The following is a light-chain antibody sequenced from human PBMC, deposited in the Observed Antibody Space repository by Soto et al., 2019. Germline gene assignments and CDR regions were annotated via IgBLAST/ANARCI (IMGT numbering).Light chain of an antibody. V-gene: IGLV2-8*01. CDR3: TSYTGDDFTFV. CDR2: EVS. Sequence: QSALTQPPSASGSLGQSVTISCTGTSSDIGTYDYVSWYQQHPGRAPKLIIFEVSKRPLGVPDRFSGSKSGNTASLIVSGLQPDDEADYHCTSYTGDDFTFVFGTGTKVTV. CDR1: SSDIGTYDY. J-gene: IGLJ1*01.